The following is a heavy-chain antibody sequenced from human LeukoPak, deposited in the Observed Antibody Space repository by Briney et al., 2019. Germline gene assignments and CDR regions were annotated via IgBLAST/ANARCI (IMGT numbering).Heavy chain of an antibody. D-gene: IGHD6-13*01. CDR2: INPNSGGT. J-gene: IGHJ5*02. CDR1: GYTFTGYY. V-gene: IGHV1-2*02. CDR3: ARVAAAEYWFDP. Sequence: ASVKVSCKASGYTFTGYYMHWVRQAPGQGLEWMGWINPNSGGTNYAQKFQGRVTMTRDMSISTAYMELSRLRSDDTAVYYCARVAAAEYWFDPWGQGTLVTVSS.